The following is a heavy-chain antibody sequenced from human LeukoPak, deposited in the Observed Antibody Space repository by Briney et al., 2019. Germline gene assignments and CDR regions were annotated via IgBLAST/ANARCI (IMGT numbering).Heavy chain of an antibody. J-gene: IGHJ4*02. V-gene: IGHV3-23*01. CDR3: AKDVRYGSGSYWNLGLSTTFDY. Sequence: GGSLRLSCAASGFTFSSYAMSWVRQAPGKGLEWVSAISGSGGSTYYADSVKGRFTISRDNSKNTLYLQMNSLRAEDTAVYYCAKDVRYGSGSYWNLGLSTTFDYWGQGTLVTVSS. CDR1: GFTFSSYA. CDR2: ISGSGGST. D-gene: IGHD3-10*01.